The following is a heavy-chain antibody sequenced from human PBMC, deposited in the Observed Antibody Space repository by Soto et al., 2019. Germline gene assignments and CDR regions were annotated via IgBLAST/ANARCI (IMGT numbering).Heavy chain of an antibody. D-gene: IGHD3-10*01. Sequence: SSETLSLTCAVSGGSISSSSYCWGWIRQPPGKALEWIGSIYYSGSTYYNPSLRGRVTISVDPSKNQFSLKLSSVTAADTAVYYCARDPGSGSYYGWFDPWGQGTLVTVSS. J-gene: IGHJ5*02. CDR3: ARDPGSGSYYGWFDP. CDR1: GGSISSSSYC. CDR2: IYYSGST. V-gene: IGHV4-39*07.